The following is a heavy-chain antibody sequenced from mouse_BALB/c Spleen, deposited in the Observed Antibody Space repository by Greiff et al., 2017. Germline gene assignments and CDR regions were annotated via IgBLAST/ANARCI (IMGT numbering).Heavy chain of an antibody. CDR2: SRNKANDYTT. J-gene: IGHJ1*01. CDR1: GFTFSDFY. Sequence: DVKLVESGRGLVQPGGSLRLSCATSGFTFSDFYMEWVRQPPGKRLEWIAASRNKANDYTTEYSASVKGRFIVSRDTSQSILYLQMNALRAEDTAIYYCARDGGGDFDVWGAGTTVTVSS. CDR3: ARDGGGDFDV. V-gene: IGHV7-1*02.